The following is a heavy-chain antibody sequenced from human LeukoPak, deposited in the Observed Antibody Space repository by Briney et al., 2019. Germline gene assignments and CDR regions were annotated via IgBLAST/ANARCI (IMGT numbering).Heavy chain of an antibody. CDR1: GFTVSGNY. J-gene: IGHJ4*02. D-gene: IGHD6-6*01. CDR2: ISSSSNYI. Sequence: AGGSLRLSCAASGFTVSGNYMSWVRQAPGKGLEWVSSISSSSNYINYADSVKGRFTISRDNAKNSLYLQMNSLRAEDTAVYYCARLLYDRSSPWDYWGQGTLVTVSS. V-gene: IGHV3-21*01. CDR3: ARLLYDRSSPWDY.